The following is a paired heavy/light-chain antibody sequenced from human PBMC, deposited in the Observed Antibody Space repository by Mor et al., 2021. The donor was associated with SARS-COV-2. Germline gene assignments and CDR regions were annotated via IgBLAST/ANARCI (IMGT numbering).Light chain of an antibody. CDR1: QTISSW. Sequence: DIHMTQSPSTLSASVGDRVTITCRASQTISSWLAWYQQRPGKAPKLLIYKASSLESGVPSRFSGSGSGTEFTLTISSLQPDDFATYYCQQYSSYCTFGQGTKVEIK. V-gene: IGKV1-5*03. CDR2: KAS. CDR3: QQYSSYCT. J-gene: IGKJ1*01.
Heavy chain of an antibody. V-gene: IGHV4-4*02. J-gene: IGHJ3*02. CDR3: ARDNCRDGSCYGPIIFDI. D-gene: IGHD2-15*01. CDR1: GGSISSTNW. Sequence: QVQLQESGPGQVKPSGTLSLTCAVSGGSISSTNWWSWVRQPPGKGLEWIGEIFHTGSTNYNPSLKSRVTISVDKSKNQFSLNLSSVTAADTAVYYCARDNCRDGSCYGPIIFDIWGQGTMVTVSS. CDR2: IFHTGST.